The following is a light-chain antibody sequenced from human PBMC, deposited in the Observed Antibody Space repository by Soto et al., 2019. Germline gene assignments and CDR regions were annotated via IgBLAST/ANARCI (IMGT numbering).Light chain of an antibody. CDR2: GAY. CDR3: HQYTGSPPWT. Sequence: DIVLTQSPGTLSLSPGDRATLSCWANQTVDDNRLAWFQQKPGQPPRRLIYGAYARPTGIPSRFSGSGSGIDFTLTISRVEPDDFAIYYCHQYTGSPPWTFGQGTRVDFK. J-gene: IGKJ1*01. V-gene: IGKV3-20*01. CDR1: QTVDDNR.